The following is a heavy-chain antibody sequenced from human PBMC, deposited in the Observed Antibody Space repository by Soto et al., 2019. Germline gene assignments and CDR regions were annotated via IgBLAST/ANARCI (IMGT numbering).Heavy chain of an antibody. CDR2: ISGSGGST. Sequence: GGSLRLSCAASGFTFSSYAISWVRQAPGKGLEWVSAISGSGGSTYYADSVKGRFTISRDNSKNTLYLQMNSLRAEDTAVYYCAKGTDSSGWPNWFDPWGQGTLVTVSS. CDR3: AKGTDSSGWPNWFDP. J-gene: IGHJ5*02. CDR1: GFTFSSYA. V-gene: IGHV3-23*01. D-gene: IGHD6-19*01.